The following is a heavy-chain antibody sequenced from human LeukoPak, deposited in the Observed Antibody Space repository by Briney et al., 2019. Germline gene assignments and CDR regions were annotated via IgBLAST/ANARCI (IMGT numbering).Heavy chain of an antibody. D-gene: IGHD6-19*01. CDR1: GFTPSNYW. Sequence: GGSLRLSCTASGFTPSNYWMTWVRQAPGKEMEWVANIKQNGREKYYLDSVTGRFTISRDNAKNLLFLQMSSLSPEDTAVYYCARKAGKMFDYWGQGTLVTASS. V-gene: IGHV3-7*01. J-gene: IGHJ4*02. CDR2: IKQNGREK. CDR3: ARKAGKMFDY.